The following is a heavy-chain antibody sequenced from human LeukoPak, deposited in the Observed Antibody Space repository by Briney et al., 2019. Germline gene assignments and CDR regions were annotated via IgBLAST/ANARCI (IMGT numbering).Heavy chain of an antibody. Sequence: GGSLRLSCAGSGFTFSHYWMSWVRQASGKGLEWVANIRQDGSARSYVDSVKGRFTISRDNAKDSLFLQLDSLRADDTAVYYCARIGWPSNGGWYFGQWGQGTLVTVSS. CDR3: ARIGWPSNGGWYFGQ. J-gene: IGHJ4*02. V-gene: IGHV3-7*01. CDR2: IRQDGSAR. D-gene: IGHD6-19*01. CDR1: GFTFSHYW.